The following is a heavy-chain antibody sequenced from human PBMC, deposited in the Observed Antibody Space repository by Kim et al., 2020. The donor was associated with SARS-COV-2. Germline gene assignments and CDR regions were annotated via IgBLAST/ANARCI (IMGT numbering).Heavy chain of an antibody. CDR2: SN. J-gene: IGHJ4*02. D-gene: IGHD4-17*01. Sequence: SNNYSPALKSRVTISVDTSRHQFALKLSSVTAADTAVYYCARKDYGDCDYWGQGTLVTVSS. CDR3: ARKDYGDCDY. V-gene: IGHV4-34*01.